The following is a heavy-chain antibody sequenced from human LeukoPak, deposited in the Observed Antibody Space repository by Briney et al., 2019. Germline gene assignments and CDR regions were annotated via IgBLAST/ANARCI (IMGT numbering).Heavy chain of an antibody. Sequence: PGGSLRLSCAASGFTFDDYAMHWVRQAPGKGLEWVSGISWNSGSIGYADSVKGRFTISRDNAKNSLYLQMNSLRAEDTALYYCVLRGGYYYYYMDVWGKGTTVTVSS. J-gene: IGHJ6*03. V-gene: IGHV3-9*01. CDR2: ISWNSGSI. CDR3: VLRGGYYYYYMDV. D-gene: IGHD2-15*01. CDR1: GFTFDDYA.